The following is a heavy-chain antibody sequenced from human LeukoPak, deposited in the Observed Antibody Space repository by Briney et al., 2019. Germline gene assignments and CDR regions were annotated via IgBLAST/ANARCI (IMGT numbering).Heavy chain of an antibody. V-gene: IGHV4-34*01. D-gene: IGHD3-22*01. CDR2: INHSGSA. J-gene: IGHJ4*02. CDR1: GGSFSGYY. CDR3: AVRRYYYDSSGYYYVFDY. Sequence: SETLSLTCVVYGGSFSGYYWSWIRQPPGKGLEWIGEINHSGSANYNPSLKSRVTISVDTSKNQFSLKLSSVTAADTAVYYCAVRRYYYDSSGYYYVFDYWGQGTLVTVSS.